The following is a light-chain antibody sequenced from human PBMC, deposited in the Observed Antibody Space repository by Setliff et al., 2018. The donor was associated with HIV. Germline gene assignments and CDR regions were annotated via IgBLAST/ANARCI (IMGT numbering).Light chain of an antibody. CDR2: DVT. V-gene: IGLV2-14*02. CDR1: SDDVGSYNL. CDR3: SAYASSDTLYV. Sequence: QSALTQPASVSGSRGQSITISCTGTSDDVGSYNLVSWYQQHPGKAPKLIIYDVTNRPSDISNRFSGSKSGNTASLTISGLQAEDEADYYCSAYASSDTLYVFGTGTKVTVL. J-gene: IGLJ1*01.